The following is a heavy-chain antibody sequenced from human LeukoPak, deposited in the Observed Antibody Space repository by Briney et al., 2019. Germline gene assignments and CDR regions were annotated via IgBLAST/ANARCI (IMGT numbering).Heavy chain of an antibody. CDR1: GFTFSTYS. J-gene: IGHJ4*02. V-gene: IGHV3-21*01. CDR2: ISSSSSYI. CDR3: ARDRESSSWFDY. Sequence: GGSLRLSCAASGFTFSTYSMNWVRQAPGKGLEWVSSISSSSSYIYYADSVKGRFTISRDNAKNSLYLQMNSLRAEDTAVYYCARDRESSSWFDYWGQGTLVAVSS. D-gene: IGHD6-13*01.